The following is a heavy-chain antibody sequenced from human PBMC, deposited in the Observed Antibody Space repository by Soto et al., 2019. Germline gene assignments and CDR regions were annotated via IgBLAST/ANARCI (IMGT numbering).Heavy chain of an antibody. CDR2: IYPGDSDT. CDR1: GYSFTSYW. CDR3: ARHEGSGGTPAYYYGMDV. Sequence: PGESLKISCKGSGYSFTSYWIGWVRQMPGKGLEWMGIIYPGDSDTRYSPSFQGQVTISADKSISTAYLQWSSLKASDTAMYYCARHEGSGGTPAYYYGMDVWGQGTTVTVSS. V-gene: IGHV5-51*01. J-gene: IGHJ6*02. D-gene: IGHD1-1*01.